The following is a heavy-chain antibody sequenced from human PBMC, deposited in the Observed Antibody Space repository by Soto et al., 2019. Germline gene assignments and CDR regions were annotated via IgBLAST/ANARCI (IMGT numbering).Heavy chain of an antibody. D-gene: IGHD2-2*01. J-gene: IGHJ5*02. CDR3: AKDRASGSGSCYAS. CDR2: ITASGATT. V-gene: IGHV3-23*01. CDR1: EFDFSNYA. Sequence: VQLLESGGGLIQPGGSLRLSCAASEFDFSNYAMAWVRQAPGKGLEWVSHITASGATTYYADSVKGRFTISRDNSKNTLYLHMSALRVEDTAILFCAKDRASGSGSCYASWGQGPLVTVSS.